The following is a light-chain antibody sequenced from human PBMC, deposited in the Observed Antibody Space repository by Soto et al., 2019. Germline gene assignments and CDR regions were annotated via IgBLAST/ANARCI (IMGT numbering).Light chain of an antibody. Sequence: EIVLTQSPATLSVSPGEIATLSCRASQSVSSNLAWYKQKPGQAPRLLIYGASTRATGIPARFSGGGSGTDFTLTISRLEPEDFAVDVCQQYAGPPTTVGQGTRLEIK. CDR3: QQYAGPPTT. J-gene: IGKJ5*01. CDR2: GAS. CDR1: QSVSSN. V-gene: IGKV3-20*01.